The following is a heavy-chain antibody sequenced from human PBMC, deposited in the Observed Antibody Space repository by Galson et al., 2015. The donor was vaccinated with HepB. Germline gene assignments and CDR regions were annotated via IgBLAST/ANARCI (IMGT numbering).Heavy chain of an antibody. V-gene: IGHV4-59*08. CDR3: ARHRRYDFWSGYQWDFDY. CDR1: GGSISSYY. Sequence: ETLSLTCTVSGGSISSYYWSWIRQPPGKGLEWIGYIYYSGSTNYNPSLKSRVTISVDTSKNQFSLKLSSVTAADTAVYYCARHRRYDFWSGYQWDFDYWGQGTLVTVSS. D-gene: IGHD3-3*01. CDR2: IYYSGST. J-gene: IGHJ4*02.